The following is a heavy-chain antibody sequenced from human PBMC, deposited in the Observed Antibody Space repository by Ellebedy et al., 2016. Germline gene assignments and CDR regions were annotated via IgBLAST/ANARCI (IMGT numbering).Heavy chain of an antibody. V-gene: IGHV3-64D*06. CDR2: ISSNGGST. Sequence: GESLKISCSASGFTFSSYAMHWVRQAPGKGLEYVSAISSNGGSTYYADSVKGRFTISRDNSKNTLYLQMSSLRAEDTAVYYCVKALGCGGDCYPPTFDYWGQGTLVTVSS. J-gene: IGHJ4*02. CDR1: GFTFSSYA. D-gene: IGHD2-21*02. CDR3: VKALGCGGDCYPPTFDY.